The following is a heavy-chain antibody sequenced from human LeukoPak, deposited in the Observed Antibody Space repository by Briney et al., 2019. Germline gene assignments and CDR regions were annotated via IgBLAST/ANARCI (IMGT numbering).Heavy chain of an antibody. J-gene: IGHJ6*03. CDR1: GFTFSSYA. CDR2: ISGSGGST. V-gene: IGHV3-23*01. CDR3: AKPPTVAGYYYYMDV. D-gene: IGHD6-19*01. Sequence: GGSLRLSCAASGFTFSSYAMSWVRQAPGKGLEWVSAISGSGGSTYYADSVKGRFTISRDNSKNTLYLQMNSLRAEDTAVYYCAKPPTVAGYYYYMDVWGKGTTVTVSS.